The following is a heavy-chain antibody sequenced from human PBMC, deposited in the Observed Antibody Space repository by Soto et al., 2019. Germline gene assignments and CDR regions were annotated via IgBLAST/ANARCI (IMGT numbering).Heavy chain of an antibody. CDR3: ARHHNFDY. CDR1: GGSISSSSYY. J-gene: IGHJ4*02. CDR2: IYYSGST. Sequence: SETLSLTCTISGGSISSSSYYWGWIRQPPGKGLEWIGSIYYSGSTYYNPSLKSRVTISVDTSKNQFSLKLSSVTAADTAVYYCARHHNFDYWGQGTLVTVSS. V-gene: IGHV4-39*01.